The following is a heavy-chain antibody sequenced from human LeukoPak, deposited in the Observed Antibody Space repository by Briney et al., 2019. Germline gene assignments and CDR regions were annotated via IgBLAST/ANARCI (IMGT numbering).Heavy chain of an antibody. Sequence: SVKVSCKASGGTFSSYAISWVRQAPGQGLEWMGRIIPILGIANYAQKFQGRVTITADKSTSTAYMELSSLRSEDTAVYYCARVSSSSSYYYGMDVWGQGTTVTVSS. CDR2: IIPILGIA. J-gene: IGHJ6*02. V-gene: IGHV1-69*04. CDR3: ARVSSSSSYYYGMDV. D-gene: IGHD6-6*01. CDR1: GGTFSSYA.